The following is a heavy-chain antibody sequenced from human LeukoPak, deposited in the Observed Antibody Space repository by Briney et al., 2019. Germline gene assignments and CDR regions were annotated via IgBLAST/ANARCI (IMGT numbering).Heavy chain of an antibody. V-gene: IGHV1-69*04. CDR3: ARGDTWIQSYRYYGMDV. CDR2: IIPILGIA. CDR1: GGTFSSYA. D-gene: IGHD5-18*01. J-gene: IGHJ6*02. Sequence: SVKVSCKASGGTFSSYAISWVRQAPGQGLEWMGRIIPILGIANYAQKFQGRVTMTRNTSISTAYMELSSLRSEDTAVYYCARGDTWIQSYRYYGMDVWGQGTTVTVSS.